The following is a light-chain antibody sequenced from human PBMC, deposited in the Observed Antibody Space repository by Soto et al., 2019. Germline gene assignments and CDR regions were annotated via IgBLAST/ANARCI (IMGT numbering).Light chain of an antibody. CDR2: KAS. V-gene: IGKV1-39*01. CDR1: QSISSY. CDR3: QQYYSYPPT. J-gene: IGKJ1*01. Sequence: DVQITQSASSLSASVGDRVTITCRASQSISSYLNWYQQKPGKAPKLLIYKASTLKSGVPSRFSGSGSGTDFTLTISCLQSEDFATYYCQQYYSYPPTFGQGTKVDIK.